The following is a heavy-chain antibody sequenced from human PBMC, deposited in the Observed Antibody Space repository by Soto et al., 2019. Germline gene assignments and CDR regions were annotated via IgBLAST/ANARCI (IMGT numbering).Heavy chain of an antibody. D-gene: IGHD2-2*01. J-gene: IGHJ4*02. CDR2: IIPIFGTA. CDR1: GGTFSSYA. CDR3: ARGGRTGSTSCYDY. V-gene: IGHV1-69*13. Sequence: ASVKVSCKASGGTFSSYAISWVRQAPGQGLEWMGGIIPIFGTANYAQKFQGRVTITADESTSTAYMELSSLRSEDTAVYYCARGGRTGSTSCYDYWGQGTLVTVSS.